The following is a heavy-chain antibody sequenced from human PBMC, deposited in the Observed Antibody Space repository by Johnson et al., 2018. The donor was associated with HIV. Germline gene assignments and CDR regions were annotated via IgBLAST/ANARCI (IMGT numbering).Heavy chain of an antibody. D-gene: IGHD2-2*01. V-gene: IGHV3-30-3*01. CDR3: ARGYCTSSSHCDAFDL. J-gene: IGHJ3*01. CDR1: GFTFSS. Sequence: QVQLVESGGGVVQPGRSLRLSCAASGFTFSSMHWDRQAPGKGLEWVAVISFDENNKVYADSVKGRFTISRDNSKNTLYLQMNSLRAEDTAVYFCARGYCTSSSHCDAFDLWGQGTMVTVSS. CDR2: ISFDENNK.